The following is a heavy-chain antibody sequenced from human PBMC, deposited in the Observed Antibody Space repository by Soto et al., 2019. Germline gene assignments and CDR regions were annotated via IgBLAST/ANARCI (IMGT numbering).Heavy chain of an antibody. Sequence: QVQLVQSGAEVKKPGASVKVSCKASGYTFTSYDINWVRQATGQGLEWMGWMKPNSGNTGYAQKFQGRVTMTRNTXXSXXXXXXXXXXXXXXXVYXCXRXXTTVTSDYWGQGTLVTVSS. D-gene: IGHD4-17*01. J-gene: IGHJ4*02. CDR3: XRXXTTVTSDY. CDR1: GYTFTSYD. V-gene: IGHV1-8*01. CDR2: MKPNSGNT.